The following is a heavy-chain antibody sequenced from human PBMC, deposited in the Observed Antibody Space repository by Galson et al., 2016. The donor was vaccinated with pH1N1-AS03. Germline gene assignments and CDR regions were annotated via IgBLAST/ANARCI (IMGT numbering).Heavy chain of an antibody. CDR2: IRRGSDDK. CDR1: GFAFSTFG. J-gene: IGHJ2*01. Sequence: SLRLSCAASGFAFSTFGMSWVRQAPGKGPEWVSNIRRGSDDKYYADSVKGRFTVSRDNSKNALYLQMNGLRAEDTAVYYCAKIGVIAKWYFVLWPRGAVVTVSS. D-gene: IGHD3-10*01. CDR3: AKIGVIAKWYFVL. V-gene: IGHV3-23*01.